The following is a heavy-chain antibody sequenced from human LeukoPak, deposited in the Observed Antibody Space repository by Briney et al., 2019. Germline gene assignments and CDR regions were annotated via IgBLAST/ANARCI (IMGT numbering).Heavy chain of an antibody. J-gene: IGHJ3*02. CDR2: ISSSGDTI. D-gene: IGHD2-21*02. V-gene: IGHV3-48*01. CDR1: GFTFSDYN. CDR3: ARVGRVTFFDI. Sequence: GGSLRLSCAASGFTFSDYNINWVRQAPGKGLEWVSFISSSGDTIYYADSVKGRFTISRDNAKNSLYLQMNSLRAEDTAVYYCARVGRVTFFDIWGQGTMVTVSS.